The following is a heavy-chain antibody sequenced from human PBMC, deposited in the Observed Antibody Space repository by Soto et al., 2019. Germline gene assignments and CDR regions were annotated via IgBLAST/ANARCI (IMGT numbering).Heavy chain of an antibody. Sequence: ASVKVSCKASGVTFSRQDMRWVRQAPGQGLEWMGGIIPIFGTPQYAEKFQDRVTITADESTSTAYMELSSLTSEDTAVYYCATNEGGDGYSFDYWGQGTLVTVSS. CDR2: IIPIFGTP. J-gene: IGHJ4*02. V-gene: IGHV1-69*13. CDR3: ATNEGGDGYSFDY. D-gene: IGHD2-21*01. CDR1: GVTFSRQD.